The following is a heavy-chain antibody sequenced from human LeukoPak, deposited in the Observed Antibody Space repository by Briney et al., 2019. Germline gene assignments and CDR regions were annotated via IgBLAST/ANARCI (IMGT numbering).Heavy chain of an antibody. CDR1: GGTFSSYA. J-gene: IGHJ4*02. CDR2: IIPIFGTA. D-gene: IGHD5-18*01. CDR3: ARSPRAMAIFDY. Sequence: SVKVSCKAPGGTFSSYAISWVRQAPGQGLEWMGGIIPIFGTANYAQKFQGRVTITTDESTSTAYMELSSLRSEDTAVYYCARSPRAMAIFDYWGQGTLVTVSS. V-gene: IGHV1-69*05.